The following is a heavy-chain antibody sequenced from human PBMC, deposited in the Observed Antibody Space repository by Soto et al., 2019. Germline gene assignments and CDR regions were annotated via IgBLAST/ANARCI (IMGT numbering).Heavy chain of an antibody. CDR3: ARDSYRRGSPPGY. D-gene: IGHD3-16*01. CDR1: GFTFSSYA. J-gene: IGHJ4*02. CDR2: ISYDGSNK. Sequence: GGSLRLSCAASGFTFSSYAMHWVRQAPGKGLEWVAVISYDGSNKYYADSVKGRFTISRDNSKNTLYLQMNSLRAEDTAVYYCARDSYRRGSPPGYWGQGTLVTVSS. V-gene: IGHV3-30-3*01.